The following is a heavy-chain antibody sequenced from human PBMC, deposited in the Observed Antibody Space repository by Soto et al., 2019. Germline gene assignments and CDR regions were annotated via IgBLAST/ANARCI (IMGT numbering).Heavy chain of an antibody. V-gene: IGHV3-48*03. CDR3: ARDIFDN. J-gene: IGHJ4*02. CDR2: ITSSGDRA. Sequence: EVQLVESGGGLAQPGGSLRLCCVASGFTFSYYEMNWVRQAPGKGLEWISYITSSGDRAQYADSVKGRFTISRDNTKNLLYLQMTSLSAEDTGLYYCARDIFDNWGQGTLVTVSS. CDR1: GFTFSYYE.